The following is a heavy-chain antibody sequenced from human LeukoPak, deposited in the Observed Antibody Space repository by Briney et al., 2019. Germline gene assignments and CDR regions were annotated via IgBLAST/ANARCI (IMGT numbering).Heavy chain of an antibody. CDR3: ARVELAVAGPEYFQH. CDR2: ISAYNGNT. CDR1: GYTFTSYG. Sequence: ASVKVSCKASGYTFTSYGISWVRQAPGQGLEWTGWISAYNGNTNYAQKLQGRVTMTTDTSTSTAYMELRSLRSDDTAVYYCARVELAVAGPEYFQHWGQGTLVTVSS. V-gene: IGHV1-18*01. J-gene: IGHJ1*01. D-gene: IGHD6-19*01.